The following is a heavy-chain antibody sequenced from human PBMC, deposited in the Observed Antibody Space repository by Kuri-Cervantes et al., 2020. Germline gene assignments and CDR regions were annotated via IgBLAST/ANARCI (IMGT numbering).Heavy chain of an antibody. J-gene: IGHJ4*02. Sequence: GESLKISCAASGFTFSSYAVHWVRQAPGKGLEWVAVISYDGSNKYYADSVKGRFTISRDNSKNTLYLQMNSLRAEDTAVYYCAKDGGIVVAKYYFDYWGQGTLVTVSS. CDR2: ISYDGSNK. D-gene: IGHD3-22*01. CDR3: AKDGGIVVAKYYFDY. V-gene: IGHV3-30-3*01. CDR1: GFTFSSYA.